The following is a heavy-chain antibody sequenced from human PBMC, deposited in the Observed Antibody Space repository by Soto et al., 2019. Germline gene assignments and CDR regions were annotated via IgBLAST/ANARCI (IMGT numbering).Heavy chain of an antibody. J-gene: IGHJ4*02. V-gene: IGHV3-9*01. Sequence: GGSLRLSCAASGFTFDDYAMHWVRQAPGKGLEWVSGISWNSGSIGYADSVKGRFTISRDNAKNSLYLQMNSLRAEDTALYYCAKDIDFWSGHLDYWGQGTLVTVSS. CDR3: AKDIDFWSGHLDY. D-gene: IGHD3-3*01. CDR2: ISWNSGSI. CDR1: GFTFDDYA.